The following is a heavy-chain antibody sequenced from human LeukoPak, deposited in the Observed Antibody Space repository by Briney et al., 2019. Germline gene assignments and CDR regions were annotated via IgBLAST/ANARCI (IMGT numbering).Heavy chain of an antibody. J-gene: IGHJ5*02. D-gene: IGHD1-26*01. CDR2: IYSSGNT. CDR1: GGSISSGSHY. Sequence: SETLSLTCTVSGGSISSGSHYWSWIRQPDGKGLEWIGRIYSSGNTNYNPSLKSRVTISLDTSKNQFSLNLSSVTAADTAVYYCAGEVGGSWFDPWGLGTLVTVSS. V-gene: IGHV4-61*02. CDR3: AGEVGGSWFDP.